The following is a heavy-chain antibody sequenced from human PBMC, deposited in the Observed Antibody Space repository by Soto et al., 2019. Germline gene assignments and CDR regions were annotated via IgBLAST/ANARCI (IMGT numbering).Heavy chain of an antibody. J-gene: IGHJ6*02. D-gene: IGHD4-4*01. CDR3: GRDAVTKRDFYYYGMDV. V-gene: IGHV4-31*03. CDR2: ISYSGST. Sequence: SETLSLTCTVSGGSIKNSGYYWSWIRQHPEKGLEWIGYISYSGSTDYAPSLKSRVTMSVDTSKDQFSLNLTSVTAADTAVYYCGRDAVTKRDFYYYGMDVWGRGTTVTVSS. CDR1: GGSIKNSGYY.